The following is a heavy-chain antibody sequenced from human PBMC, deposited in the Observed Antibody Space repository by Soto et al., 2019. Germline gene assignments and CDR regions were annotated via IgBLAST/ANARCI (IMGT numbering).Heavy chain of an antibody. CDR1: GGTFSSYA. V-gene: IGHV1-69*13. Sequence: SVKVSCKASGGTFSSYAISWVRQAPGQGLEWMGGIIPIFGTANYAQKFQGRVTITAEESTSTAYMELSSLRSEDTAVYYCARVGPGGAAAVLAKGDQFLEYWGQGNMVTVSS. CDR2: IIPIFGTA. D-gene: IGHD6-13*01. J-gene: IGHJ4*02. CDR3: ARVGPGGAAAVLAKGDQFLEY.